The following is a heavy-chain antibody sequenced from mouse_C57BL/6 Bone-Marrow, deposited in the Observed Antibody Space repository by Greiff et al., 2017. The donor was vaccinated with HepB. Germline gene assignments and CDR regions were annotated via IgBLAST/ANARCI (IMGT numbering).Heavy chain of an antibody. CDR1: GFTFSDYY. V-gene: IGHV5-12*01. Sequence: EVKLVESGGGLVQPGGSLKLSCAASGFTFSDYYMYWVRQTPEKRLEWVAYISNGGGSTYYPDTVKGRFTISRDNAKNTLYLQLSRLKSEDTAMYYCASAICYGYDWGYFDGWGTGTTVTVSS. J-gene: IGHJ1*03. CDR3: ASAICYGYDWGYFDG. CDR2: ISNGGGST. D-gene: IGHD2-2*01.